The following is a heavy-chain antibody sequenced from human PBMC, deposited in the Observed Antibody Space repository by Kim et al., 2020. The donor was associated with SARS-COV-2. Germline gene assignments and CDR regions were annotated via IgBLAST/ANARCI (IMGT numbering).Heavy chain of an antibody. J-gene: IGHJ2*01. V-gene: IGHV4-59*13. CDR3: ARVGRGAYDILTGYYPENNWYFDL. D-gene: IGHD3-9*01. CDR1: GGSISSYY. CDR2: IYYSGST. Sequence: SETLSLTCTVSGGSISSYYWSWIRQPPGKGLEWIGYIYYSGSTNYNPSLKSRVTISVDTSKNQFSLKLSSVTAADTAVYYCARVGRGAYDILTGYYPENNWYFDLWGRGTLVTVSS.